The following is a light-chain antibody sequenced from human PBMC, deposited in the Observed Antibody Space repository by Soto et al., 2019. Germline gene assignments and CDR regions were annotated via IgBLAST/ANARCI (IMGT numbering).Light chain of an antibody. CDR3: QQYGSSGT. CDR2: GAS. J-gene: IGKJ1*01. V-gene: IGKV3-20*01. CDR1: QSVSNNY. Sequence: EILLTQYPGTLSRSPGERATLSCGASQSVSNNYLAWYQQKPGQAPRLLIYGASNRATGIPDSLSGSASGTEFTLTISRLEPDDFAVYYCQQYGSSGTFGQGTKVDI.